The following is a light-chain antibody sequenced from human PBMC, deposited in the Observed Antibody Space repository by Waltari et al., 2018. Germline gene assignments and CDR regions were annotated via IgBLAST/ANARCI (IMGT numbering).Light chain of an antibody. CDR3: QNHERLPAV. CDR1: QNIGRY. J-gene: IGKJ1*01. Sequence: EIVLTQSPGTLSLSPGERATLSCRASQNIGRYLIWYQQKPGQAPRLLIYGASSRAAGIPYRFSGSGSGTDFSLTISRLEPEDFAVYYCQNHERLPAVFGQGTKVEIK. V-gene: IGKV3-20*01. CDR2: GAS.